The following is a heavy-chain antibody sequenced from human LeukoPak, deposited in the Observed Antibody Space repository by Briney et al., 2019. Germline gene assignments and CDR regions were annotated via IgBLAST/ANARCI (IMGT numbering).Heavy chain of an antibody. V-gene: IGHV4-34*01. CDR1: GGSFSGYY. D-gene: IGHD3-3*01. J-gene: IGHJ4*02. CDR3: VRSDDFWSGYYGY. CDR2: INHSGST. Sequence: PSETLSLTCAVYGGSFSGYYWSWIRQPPGKGLEWIGEINHSGSTNYNPSLKSRVPISVDTSKNQFSLKLSSVTAADTAVYYCVRSDDFWSGYYGYWGQGTLVTVSS.